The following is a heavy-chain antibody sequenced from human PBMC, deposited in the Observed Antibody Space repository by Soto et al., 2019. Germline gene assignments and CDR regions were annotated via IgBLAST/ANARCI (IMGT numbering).Heavy chain of an antibody. CDR2: INPNSGGT. J-gene: IGHJ5*02. V-gene: IGHV1-2*02. Sequence: ASVKFSCNASGYTFTDFYIHWEQQAPGQGLEWMGWINPNSGGTNYAQKFQGRVTMTRDTSISTAYMERRRLISDDTAVYYCARGAVRVVGPFDPWRQGARVAV. CDR1: GYTFTDFY. D-gene: IGHD1-26*01. CDR3: ARGAVRVVGPFDP.